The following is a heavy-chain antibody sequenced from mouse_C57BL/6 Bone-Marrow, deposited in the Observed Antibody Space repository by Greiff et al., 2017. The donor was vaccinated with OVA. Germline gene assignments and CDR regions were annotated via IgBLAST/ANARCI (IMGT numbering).Heavy chain of an antibody. J-gene: IGHJ2*01. CDR2: IDPENGDT. CDR1: GFNIKDDY. D-gene: IGHD3-2*02. CDR3: TTRAAQATFDY. V-gene: IGHV14-4*01. Sequence: VQLKESGAELVRPGASVKLSCTASGFNIKDDYMHWVKQRPEQGLEWIGWIDPENGDTEYASKFQGKATITADTSSNTAYLQLSSLTSEDTAVYYCTTRAAQATFDYWGQGTTLTVSS.